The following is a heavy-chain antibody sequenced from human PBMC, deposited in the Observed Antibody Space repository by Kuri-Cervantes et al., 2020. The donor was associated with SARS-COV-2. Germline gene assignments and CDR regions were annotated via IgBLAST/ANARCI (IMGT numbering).Heavy chain of an antibody. J-gene: IGHJ4*02. CDR2: INPNTGGT. Sequence: ASVKVSCKASGYTFTDYGIHWVRQAPGEGLEWMGWINPNTGGTNYAQKFQGWVTMTRDKSLSTVYMDLSKMTTGDTAIYYCARGEGVRGLMVMLRWRGAGSIDFWGQGTMVTVSS. D-gene: IGHD3-10*01. V-gene: IGHV1-2*04. CDR1: GYTFTDYG. CDR3: ARGEGVRGLMVMLRWRGAGSIDF.